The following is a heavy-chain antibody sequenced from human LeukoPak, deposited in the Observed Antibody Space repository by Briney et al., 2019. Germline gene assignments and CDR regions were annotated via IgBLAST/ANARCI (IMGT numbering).Heavy chain of an antibody. V-gene: IGHV4-30-2*01. CDR3: AREGKGYSFGPYIFDY. Sequence: SETLSLTCAVSGGSISSGGYSWSWIRQPPGKGLEWIGYIYHSGSTSYNPSLKSRVTISVDTSKNQFSLQLSSVTAADTAVYYCAREGKGYSFGPYIFDYWGQGTLVTVSS. CDR1: GGSISSGGYS. J-gene: IGHJ4*02. D-gene: IGHD5-18*01. CDR2: IYHSGST.